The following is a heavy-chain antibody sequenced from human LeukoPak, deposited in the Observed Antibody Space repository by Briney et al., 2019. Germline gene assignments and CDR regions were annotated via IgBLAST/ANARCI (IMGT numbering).Heavy chain of an antibody. J-gene: IGHJ4*02. V-gene: IGHV4-38-2*02. Sequence: SETLSLTCTVSGYSISSGYFWGWIRQPPGKGLEWIGSIYYSGSTYYNPSLKSRVTISVDTSKNQFSLKLSSVTAADTAVYYCARHGDFVVVVANFDYWGQGTLVTVSS. CDR3: ARHGDFVVVVANFDY. CDR2: IYYSGST. D-gene: IGHD2-15*01. CDR1: GYSISSGYF.